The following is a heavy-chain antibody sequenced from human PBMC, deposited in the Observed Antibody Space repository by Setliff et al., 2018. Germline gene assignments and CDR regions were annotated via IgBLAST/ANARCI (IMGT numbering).Heavy chain of an antibody. CDR3: ARGDNFWSGPLDY. CDR1: GGSFSGYY. D-gene: IGHD3-3*01. J-gene: IGHJ4*02. Sequence: SETLSLTCAVYGGSFSGYYWSWLRQPPGKGLEWIGEINHSGSTNYNPSLKSRVTISVDTSKNQFSLKLSSVPAADTAVYYCARGDNFWSGPLDYWGQGTLVTVSS. CDR2: INHSGST. V-gene: IGHV4-34*01.